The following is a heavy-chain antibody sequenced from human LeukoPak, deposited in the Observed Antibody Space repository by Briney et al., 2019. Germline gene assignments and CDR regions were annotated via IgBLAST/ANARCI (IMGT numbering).Heavy chain of an antibody. CDR2: ISDTGVHT. D-gene: IGHD3-16*01. V-gene: IGHV3-23*01. CDR3: ARGTSRGYYDFDY. Sequence: GGSLRLSCVGSAFTFSSFAMSWVRQAPGKGLEWVSSISDTGVHTYYADSVKGRFTISRDNSRNTLYLQMNILRAEDTAMYYCARGTSRGYYDFDYWGQGTLVTVSS. J-gene: IGHJ4*02. CDR1: AFTFSSFA.